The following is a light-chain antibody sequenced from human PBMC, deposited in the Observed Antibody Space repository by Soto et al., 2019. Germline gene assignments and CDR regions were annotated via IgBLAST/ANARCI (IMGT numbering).Light chain of an antibody. V-gene: IGKV1-5*01. CDR1: QTIDSW. Sequence: DNQMTQAPSTPSAPVGDRVTNTFRASQTIDSWLAWYQQRPGKPPNLLIYDASTLESGVPSRFSGSGSGTEFTLTISSLQPDDFATYYCQHYNSYSEAFGQGTKVDIK. J-gene: IGKJ1*01. CDR3: QHYNSYSEA. CDR2: DAS.